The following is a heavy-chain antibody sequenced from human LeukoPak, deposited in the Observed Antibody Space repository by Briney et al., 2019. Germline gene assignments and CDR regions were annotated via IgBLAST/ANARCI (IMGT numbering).Heavy chain of an antibody. Sequence: PSETLSLTCTVSGGSISSSSYYWGWIRQPPGKGLEWIGTIYYSGSTYYNPSLKSQFTKTVDTSKNQFSLRLSSVTAADTAIYSCARKLYVVREVTFLNWFDPWGQGTLVTVSS. CDR3: ARKLYVVREVTFLNWFDP. CDR1: GGSISSSSYY. J-gene: IGHJ5*02. V-gene: IGHV4-39*01. D-gene: IGHD3-10*01. CDR2: IYYSGST.